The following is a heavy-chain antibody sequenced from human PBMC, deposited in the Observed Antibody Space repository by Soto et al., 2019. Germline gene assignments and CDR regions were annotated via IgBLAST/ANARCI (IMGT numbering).Heavy chain of an antibody. CDR2: IYPGDFDT. D-gene: IGHD3-22*01. J-gene: IGHJ5*02. CDR3: ARKNSRGYFNWFDP. V-gene: IGHV5-51*01. CDR1: GDSFTTYW. Sequence: GESLKISCRVSGDSFTTYWIAWVRQMPGKGLEWMGIIYPGDFDTRYSPSFQGQVTISVDKSINTAYLQWNSLKASDSAMYYCARKNSRGYFNWFDPWGQGTLVTVSS.